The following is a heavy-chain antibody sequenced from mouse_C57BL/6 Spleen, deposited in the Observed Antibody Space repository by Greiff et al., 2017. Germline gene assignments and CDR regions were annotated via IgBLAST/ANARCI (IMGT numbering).Heavy chain of an antibody. CDR2: IYPGGGYT. J-gene: IGHJ2*01. D-gene: IGHD6-1*01. CDR3: ARKKAAGYDDY. V-gene: IGHV1-63*01. Sequence: QVQLQQSGAELVRPGTSVKMSCKASGYTFTNYCIGWAKQRPGHGLEWIGDIYPGGGYTNYNEKFKGKATLTADKSSSTAYMQFSSLTSEDSAICYCARKKAAGYDDYWGQGTTLTVSS. CDR1: GYTFTNYC.